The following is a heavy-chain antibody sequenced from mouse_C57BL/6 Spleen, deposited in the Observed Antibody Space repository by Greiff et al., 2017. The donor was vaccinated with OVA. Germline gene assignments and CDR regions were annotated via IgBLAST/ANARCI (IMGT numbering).Heavy chain of an antibody. CDR1: GYTFTSYW. V-gene: IGHV1-53*01. J-gene: IGHJ4*01. D-gene: IGHD4-1*01. CDR3: AREGLGRGYAMDY. Sequence: VQLQQPGPELVKPGASVKLSCKASGYTFTSYWMHWVKQRPGQGLEWIGNINPSNGGTNYNEKFKSKATLTVDKSSSTAYMQLSSLTSEDSAVYYCAREGLGRGYAMDYWGQGTSVTVSS. CDR2: INPSNGGT.